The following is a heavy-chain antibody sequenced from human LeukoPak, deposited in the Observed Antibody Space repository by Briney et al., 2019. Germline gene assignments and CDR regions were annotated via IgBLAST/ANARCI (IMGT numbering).Heavy chain of an antibody. Sequence: ASVKVSCKASGYTFTAYYIHWVRQAPGQGLEWMGRINANSGATNSAQKFQGRVTMTRDTSNSAAYMELSSLRYDDTAVYYCATNILVRDIINWFDPWGQGTLVTVSS. CDR1: GYTFTAYY. D-gene: IGHD3-10*01. J-gene: IGHJ5*02. CDR3: ATNILVRDIINWFDP. CDR2: INANSGAT. V-gene: IGHV1-2*02.